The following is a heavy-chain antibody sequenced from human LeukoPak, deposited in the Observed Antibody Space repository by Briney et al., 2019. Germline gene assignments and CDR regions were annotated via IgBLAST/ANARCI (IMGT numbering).Heavy chain of an antibody. CDR3: AREDTGGLDY. D-gene: IGHD2-8*02. J-gene: IGHJ4*02. Sequence: SETLSLTCAVYGGSFSGYYWSWIRQPPGKGLEWIGEINHSGSTNYNPSLKSRVTISVDTSKNQFSLKLISVTAADTAVYYCAREDTGGLDYWGQGILVTVSP. V-gene: IGHV4-34*01. CDR2: INHSGST. CDR1: GGSFSGYY.